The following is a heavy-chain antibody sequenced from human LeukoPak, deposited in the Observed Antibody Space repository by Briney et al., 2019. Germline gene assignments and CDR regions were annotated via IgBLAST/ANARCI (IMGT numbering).Heavy chain of an antibody. J-gene: IGHJ4*02. CDR1: GFNFRSLA. D-gene: IGHD2-21*01. V-gene: IGHV3-23*05. CDR3: AKDHESDGYPCLDH. Sequence: GGSLRLSCAASGFNFRSLAMTWARQAPGKGLEWVSTNADPVRGRFTISRDNSRNTLDLQMSSLRAEDTARYYCAKDHESDGYPCLDHWGQGTLVTVSS.